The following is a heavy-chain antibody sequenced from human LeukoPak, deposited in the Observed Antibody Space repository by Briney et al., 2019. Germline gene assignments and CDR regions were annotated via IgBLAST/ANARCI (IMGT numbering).Heavy chain of an antibody. Sequence: PGGSLRLSCAASGFTFSSYAMSWVRQAPGKGLEWVSAISGSGGSTYYADSVKGLFTISRDNSKNTLYLQMNSLRAEDTAVYYCAKGVVVVPAAIDYWGQGTLVTVSS. J-gene: IGHJ4*02. CDR1: GFTFSSYA. V-gene: IGHV3-23*01. D-gene: IGHD2-2*01. CDR2: ISGSGGST. CDR3: AKGVVVVPAAIDY.